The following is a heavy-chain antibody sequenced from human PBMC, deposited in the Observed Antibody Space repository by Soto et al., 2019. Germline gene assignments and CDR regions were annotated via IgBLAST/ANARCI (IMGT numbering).Heavy chain of an antibody. CDR2: ISSSSSYI. CDR1: GFTFSNYA. D-gene: IGHD6-6*01. J-gene: IGHJ4*02. Sequence: GGSLRLSCAASGFTFSNYAINWVRQAPGKGLEWVSSISSSSSYIFYADLVKGRFTISRDNAKNSLYLQMNSLRAEDTAVYYCARDRDSSNFFDCWGRGTLVTV. CDR3: ARDRDSSNFFDC. V-gene: IGHV3-21*01.